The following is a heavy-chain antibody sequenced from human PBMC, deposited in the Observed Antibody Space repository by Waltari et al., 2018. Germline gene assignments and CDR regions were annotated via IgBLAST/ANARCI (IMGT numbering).Heavy chain of an antibody. CDR3: AKSLRAYCDGDCLGPSDY. CDR2: ISYDGSKK. CDR1: GFYFSSYD. V-gene: IGHV3-30*18. D-gene: IGHD2-21*01. J-gene: IGHJ4*02. Sequence: QVQLVESGGGVVQPGRSLRLSCAASGFYFSSYDIHWVSQAPGKGLEWVAVISYDGSKKYYADSVRGRFTISRDNSKNTMYLQLNSLGTEDTAVYYCAKSLRAYCDGDCLGPSDYWGQGTLVTVSS.